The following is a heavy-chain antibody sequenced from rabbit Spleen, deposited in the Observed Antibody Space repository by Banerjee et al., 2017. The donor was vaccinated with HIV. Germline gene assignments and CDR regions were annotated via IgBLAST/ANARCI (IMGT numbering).Heavy chain of an antibody. CDR2: IYAGSSGST. CDR1: GFSFSSSYW. Sequence: QEQLVESGGGLVQPEGSLTLTCTASGFSFSSSYWICWVRPAPGKGLEWIACIYAGSSGSTYYASWAKGRFTISKTSSTTVTLQMPSLTAADTATYFCARAGYYLSYNYVGYAPSYFNLWGPGTLVTVS. J-gene: IGHJ4*01. D-gene: IGHD6-1*01. V-gene: IGHV1S45*01. CDR3: ARAGYYLSYNYVGYAPSYFNL.